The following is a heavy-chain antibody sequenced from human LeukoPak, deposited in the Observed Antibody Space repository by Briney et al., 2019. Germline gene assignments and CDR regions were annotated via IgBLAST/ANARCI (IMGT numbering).Heavy chain of an antibody. D-gene: IGHD3-10*01. CDR3: ARGGVVVRGTPEGAFDP. V-gene: IGHV4-30-4*01. CDR2: IYYSGST. CDR1: GGSISSGDYY. J-gene: IGHJ5*02. Sequence: PSETLSLTCTVSGGSISSGDYYWSWIRQPPGKGLEWIGYIYYSGSTYYNPSLKSRVTISVDTSKNQFSLKLSSVTAADTAVYYCARGGVVVRGTPEGAFDPWGQGTLVTVSS.